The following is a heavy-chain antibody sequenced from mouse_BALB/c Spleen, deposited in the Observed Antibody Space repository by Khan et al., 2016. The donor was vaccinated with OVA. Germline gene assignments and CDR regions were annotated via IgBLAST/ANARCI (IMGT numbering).Heavy chain of an antibody. D-gene: IGHD2-2*01. CDR3: TRSGYGCFAY. CDR2: INPYNGGS. V-gene: IGHV1S81*02. Sequence: VQLVESGAELVKTGASVKLSCKASGYTFSSYYLYWVKQRPGQGLEWIGEINPYNGGSNFNEKFKSKATLTVDKSSYTAYMQLSSLTSEDSAVYYCTRSGYGCFAYWGQGTLVTVSA. J-gene: IGHJ3*01. CDR1: GYTFSSYY.